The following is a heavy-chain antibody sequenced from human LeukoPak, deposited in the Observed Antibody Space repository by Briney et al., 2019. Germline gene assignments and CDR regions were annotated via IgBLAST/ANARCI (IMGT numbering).Heavy chain of an antibody. V-gene: IGHV4-39*01. CDR2: IYHSGST. D-gene: IGHD2-2*01. CDR1: GGSISSSSYY. CDR3: ARGVVVPADAAWFDP. J-gene: IGHJ5*02. Sequence: PSETLSLTCTVSGGSISSSSYYWDWIRQPPGKGLEWIGSIYHSGSTYYNPSLKSRVSISVDTSRNQFSLKLSSVTAADTAVYYCARGVVVPADAAWFDPWGQGTLVTVSS.